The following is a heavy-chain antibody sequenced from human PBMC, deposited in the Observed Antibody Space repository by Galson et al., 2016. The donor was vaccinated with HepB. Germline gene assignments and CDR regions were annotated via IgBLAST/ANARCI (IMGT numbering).Heavy chain of an antibody. V-gene: IGHV3-30*03. J-gene: IGHJ3*02. CDR1: DDNFTPYG. CDR2: IPYDGSRQ. Sequence: SLRLSCAASDDNFTPYGMHWVRQTPGKGPEWVAGIPYDGSRQYYADSVKGRFSISRDRSKTILYLQMSNLRPEDTAVYYCARAAEMGTIPDAFAMWGQGTMITVSS. D-gene: IGHD5-24*01. CDR3: ARAAEMGTIPDAFAM.